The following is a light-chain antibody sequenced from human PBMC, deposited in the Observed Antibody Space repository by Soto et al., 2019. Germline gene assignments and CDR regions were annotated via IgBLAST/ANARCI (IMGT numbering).Light chain of an antibody. CDR3: QQYSGYWT. CDR1: QTISTW. CDR2: DAS. J-gene: IGKJ1*01. V-gene: IGKV1-5*01. Sequence: DIHMTQSPSTLSASVGDRVTITCRASQTISTWLAWYQQKPGKAPKLLMYDASRLESGVPSTFSGSGSGTEFTLTISSLQPDDVATYYCQQYSGYWTFGQGTKVEIK.